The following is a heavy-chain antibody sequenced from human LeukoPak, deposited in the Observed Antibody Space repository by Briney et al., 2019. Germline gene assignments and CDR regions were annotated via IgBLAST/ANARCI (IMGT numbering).Heavy chain of an antibody. Sequence: GGSLRLSCAAFGLTFSSYDMHWIRQAPGKGLEWVSSIGATGDTYYTDSVKGRFTISRENAKKSVYLQMSSLRAEDTAVYYCANPAGYFDSSGYDVDYWGQGTLVTVSS. J-gene: IGHJ4*02. CDR3: ANPAGYFDSSGYDVDY. CDR1: GLTFSSYD. CDR2: IGATGDT. V-gene: IGHV3-13*01. D-gene: IGHD3-22*01.